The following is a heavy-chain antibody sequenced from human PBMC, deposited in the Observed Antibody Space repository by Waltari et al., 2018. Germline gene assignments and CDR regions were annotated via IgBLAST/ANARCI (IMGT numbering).Heavy chain of an antibody. Sequence: EVQLVESGGGLVKPGGSLRLSCPASGFTFSSYSMTWVRQAPGKGLEWVSSISSSSSYIYYADSVKGRFTISRDNAKNSLYLQMNSLRAEDTAVYYCARELERQFPWFDPWGQGTLVTVSS. V-gene: IGHV3-21*01. D-gene: IGHD1-1*01. CDR1: GFTFSSYS. J-gene: IGHJ5*02. CDR2: ISSSSSYI. CDR3: ARELERQFPWFDP.